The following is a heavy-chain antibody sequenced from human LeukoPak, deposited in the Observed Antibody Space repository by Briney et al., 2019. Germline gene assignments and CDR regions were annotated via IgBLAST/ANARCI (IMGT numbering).Heavy chain of an antibody. CDR1: GGSFSGYY. CDR3: ARGPLYDSSGYQLDY. V-gene: IGHV4-34*01. D-gene: IGHD3-22*01. CDR2: INHSGST. J-gene: IGHJ4*02. Sequence: SETLSLTCAVYGGSFSGYYWSWIRQPPGKGLEWIGEINHSGSTNYNPSLKSRVTISVDTSKNQFSLKLSPVTAADTAVYYCARGPLYDSSGYQLDYWGQGTLVTVSS.